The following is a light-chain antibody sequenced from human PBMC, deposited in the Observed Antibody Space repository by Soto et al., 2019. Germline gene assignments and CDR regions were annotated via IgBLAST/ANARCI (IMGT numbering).Light chain of an antibody. V-gene: IGLV2-8*01. Sequence: QSVLTQPPSASGSPGQSVTISCTGTKNDIGVYDFVSWYQHHPGKAPRLIIYEVVQRPSGVPDRFSGSKSGNTASLTVSGLQAEDEADYFCSSYAGNSRYVFGTGTKVTVL. J-gene: IGLJ1*01. CDR1: KNDIGVYDF. CDR3: SSYAGNSRYV. CDR2: EVV.